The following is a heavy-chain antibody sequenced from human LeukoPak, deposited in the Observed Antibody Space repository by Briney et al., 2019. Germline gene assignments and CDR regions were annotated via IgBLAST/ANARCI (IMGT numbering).Heavy chain of an antibody. J-gene: IGHJ6*04. CDR2: IRSKAYGGTT. CDR1: GFTFGDYA. D-gene: IGHD3-16*02. Sequence: GGSLRLSCTASGFTFGDYAMSWVRQAPGKGLEGVGFIRSKAYGGTTEYAASVKGRFTISRDDSKSIAYLQMNSLKTEDTAVYYCTRDPGAYDYVWGSYRFYYYYYGMDVWGKGTTVTVSS. CDR3: TRDPGAYDYVWGSYRFYYYYYGMDV. V-gene: IGHV3-49*04.